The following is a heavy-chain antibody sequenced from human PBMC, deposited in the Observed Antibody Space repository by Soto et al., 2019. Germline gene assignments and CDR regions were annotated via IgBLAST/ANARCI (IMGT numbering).Heavy chain of an antibody. CDR3: ARGGEVGVAGSAAFDM. Sequence: QVQLVNSGAEVKKPGASVKISCTASGYTVTTHYMHWVRQAPGRGLEWMGAINPGSGAAKYTQTFQARVTMTRDTSTNTVYMEMSALRSEDTAVFYCARGGEVGVAGSAAFDMWGQGTMVTVSS. CDR1: GYTVTTHY. CDR2: INPGSGAA. V-gene: IGHV1-46*01. D-gene: IGHD3-3*01. J-gene: IGHJ3*02.